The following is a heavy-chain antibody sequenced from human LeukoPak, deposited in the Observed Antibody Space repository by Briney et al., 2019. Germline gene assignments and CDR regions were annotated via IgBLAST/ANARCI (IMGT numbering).Heavy chain of an antibody. Sequence: GRSLRLSCAASGFTFSSYCMHCVRQAPGKALVWVSRIYSDGSSTSNADSVKGRFTISRDNAKNTLYLQMNSLRAEDTAVYYCARGSSGWADYWGQGTLVTVSS. CDR3: ARGSSGWADY. V-gene: IGHV3-74*01. CDR2: IYSDGSST. J-gene: IGHJ4*02. D-gene: IGHD6-19*01. CDR1: GFTFSSYC.